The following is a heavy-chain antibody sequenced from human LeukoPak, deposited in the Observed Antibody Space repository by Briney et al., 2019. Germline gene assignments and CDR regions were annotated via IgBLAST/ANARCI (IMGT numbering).Heavy chain of an antibody. V-gene: IGHV4-4*07. Sequence: SETLSLTCTVSGGSISSYYWSWIRQPAGKGLEWIGRIYTTGNANYNPSLKSRVTMSIDTSKNQFSLKLSSVTAADTAVYYCARDGSSSSIDYWGQGTLVAVSS. D-gene: IGHD6-6*01. CDR1: GGSISSYY. CDR3: ARDGSSSSIDY. CDR2: IYTTGNA. J-gene: IGHJ4*02.